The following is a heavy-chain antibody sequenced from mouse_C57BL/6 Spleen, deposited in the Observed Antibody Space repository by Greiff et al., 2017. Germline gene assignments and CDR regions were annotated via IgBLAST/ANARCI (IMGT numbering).Heavy chain of an antibody. CDR2: IDPENGDT. V-gene: IGHV14-4*01. CDR3: TTSGFFDY. CDR1: GFNIKDDY. Sequence: EVQLQQSGAELVRPGASVKLSCTASGFNIKDDYMPWVKQRPEQGLEWIGWIDPENGDTEYASKFQGKATITADTSSNTAYLHLSSLTSVDTADYYCTTSGFFDYWGQGTTLTVSS. D-gene: IGHD2-2*01. J-gene: IGHJ2*01.